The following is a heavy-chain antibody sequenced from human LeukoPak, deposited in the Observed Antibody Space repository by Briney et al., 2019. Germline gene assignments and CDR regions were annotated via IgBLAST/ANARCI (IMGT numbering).Heavy chain of an antibody. D-gene: IGHD5-24*01. Sequence: SETLSLTCTVSGGSMSGFFWTWIRQPPGRELEWIGSIYYSGSSTKYNPSLKSRVTISVDTSKNQFSLKLNSVTAADTAVYYCARGDGEMATILPSSVSLRNYGYWGQGTLVTVSS. CDR1: GGSMSGFF. V-gene: IGHV4-59*12. CDR3: ARGDGEMATILPSSVSLRNYGY. J-gene: IGHJ4*02. CDR2: IYYSGSST.